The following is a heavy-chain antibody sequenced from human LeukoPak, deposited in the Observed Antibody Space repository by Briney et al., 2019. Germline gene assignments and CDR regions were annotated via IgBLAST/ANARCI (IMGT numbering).Heavy chain of an antibody. CDR1: GFTFSSSS. J-gene: IGHJ4*02. CDR2: ISSSSSYI. V-gene: IGHV3-21*01. Sequence: GGSLRLSCAASGFTFSSSSMNWVRQAPGKGREWVSSISSSSSYIYSAYSVKGRFTISRDNARNALYLQMTSLRAEDTAVYYCATLPDTAMVTFNYWGQGTLVTVSS. D-gene: IGHD5-18*01. CDR3: ATLPDTAMVTFNY.